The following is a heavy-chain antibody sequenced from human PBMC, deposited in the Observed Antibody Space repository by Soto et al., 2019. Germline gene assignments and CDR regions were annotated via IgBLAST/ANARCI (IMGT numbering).Heavy chain of an antibody. CDR2: INPNSGGT. J-gene: IGHJ6*03. V-gene: IGHV1-2*04. Sequence: ASVKVSCKASGYTFTGYYMHWVRQAPGQGLEWMGWINPNSGGTNYAQKFQGWVTMTRDTSISTAYMELSRLRSDDTAVYYCARESMVRGVMSYYYYMDVWGKRTTFTVSS. CDR3: ARESMVRGVMSYYYYMDV. CDR1: GYTFTGYY. D-gene: IGHD3-10*01.